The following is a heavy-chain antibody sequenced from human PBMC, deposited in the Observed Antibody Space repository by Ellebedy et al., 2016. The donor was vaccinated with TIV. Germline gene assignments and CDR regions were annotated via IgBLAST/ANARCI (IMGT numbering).Heavy chain of an antibody. V-gene: IGHV5-51*01. J-gene: IGHJ4*02. CDR2: IYPGDSDA. CDR3: ARLRDALADELDY. D-gene: IGHD6-19*01. Sequence: GESLKISXQTSGYRFINHWIGWVRQQPGKGLEWVGFIYPGDSDARYSPSFQGQVTISSDKSITTAYLQWRGLKASDTAMYYCARLRDALADELDYWGQGTLVTVSS. CDR1: GYRFINHW.